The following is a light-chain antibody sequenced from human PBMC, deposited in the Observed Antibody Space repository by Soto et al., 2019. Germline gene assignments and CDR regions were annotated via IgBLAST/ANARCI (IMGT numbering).Light chain of an antibody. J-gene: IGLJ1*01. V-gene: IGLV2-14*03. CDR2: DVT. CDR1: SSDVGGYNY. CDR3: SSYRSSSTLYV. Sequence: QSALTQPASVSGSPGQSITISCTGTSSDVGGYNYVSWFQHHPGKAPKLMIYDVTNRPSGVSDRFSGSKSGNTASLTISGLQAEYEADYYCSSYRSSSTLYVFGTGTKLTVL.